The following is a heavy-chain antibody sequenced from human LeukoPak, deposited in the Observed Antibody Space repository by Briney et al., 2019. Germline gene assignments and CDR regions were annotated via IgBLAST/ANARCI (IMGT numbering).Heavy chain of an antibody. CDR1: GGSISGDY. CDR3: ARGGPSSKYFDL. J-gene: IGHJ2*01. D-gene: IGHD3-10*01. Sequence: SETLSLTCTISGGSISGDYWSWLRQPPGKRLEFIGYIHYTGSTDYNPSLKSRITISVDRSKNQFSLKLSSVTAADTAVYCARGGPSSKYFDLWGRGTLVTVSS. V-gene: IGHV4-59*01. CDR2: IHYTGST.